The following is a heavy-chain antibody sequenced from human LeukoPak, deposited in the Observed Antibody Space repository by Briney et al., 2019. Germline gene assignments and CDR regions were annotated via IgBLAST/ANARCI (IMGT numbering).Heavy chain of an antibody. J-gene: IGHJ4*02. Sequence: SETLSLTCAVYGGSFSGYYWSWIRQPPGKGLEWIGEINHTGSTNCNPSLKSRVTISVDTSKNQFSLKLTSVTAADTAVYYCARGWGEQPPGYWGQGSRVTVSS. V-gene: IGHV4-34*01. CDR2: INHTGST. CDR3: ARGWGEQPPGY. D-gene: IGHD7-27*01. CDR1: GGSFSGYY.